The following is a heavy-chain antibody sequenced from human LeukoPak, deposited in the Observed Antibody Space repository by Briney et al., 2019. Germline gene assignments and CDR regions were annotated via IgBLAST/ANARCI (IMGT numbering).Heavy chain of an antibody. D-gene: IGHD2-2*01. V-gene: IGHV1-69*13. CDR1: GGTFSIYA. CDR2: FIPIFGTA. J-gene: IGHJ6*04. CDR3: ARDNALYCSSTSCYRYCYYGMDV. Sequence: GASVKVSCKASGGTFSIYAISWVRQGPGQGLEWMGGFIPIFGTANYVQKFQGRVTITADEYTRTAYMELSSLRSEDTVVYYCARDNALYCSSTSCYRYCYYGMDVWGKGTTVTVSS.